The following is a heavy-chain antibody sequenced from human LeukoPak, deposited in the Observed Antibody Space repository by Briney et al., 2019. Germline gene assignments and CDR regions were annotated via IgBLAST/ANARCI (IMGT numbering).Heavy chain of an antibody. J-gene: IGHJ5*02. V-gene: IGHV1-69*05. CDR2: IIPIFGTA. D-gene: IGHD2-2*01. Sequence: SVKVSCKASGGTFSSYAISWVRQSPGQGLEWMGGIIPIFGTANYAQKFQGRVTITTDESTSTAYMELSSLRSEDTAVYYCAKGKDIVVVPAAMPTWFDPWGQGTLVTVSS. CDR1: GGTFSSYA. CDR3: AKGKDIVVVPAAMPTWFDP.